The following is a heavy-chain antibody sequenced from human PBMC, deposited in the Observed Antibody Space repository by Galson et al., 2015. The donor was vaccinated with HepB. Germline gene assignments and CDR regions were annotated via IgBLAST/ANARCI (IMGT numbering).Heavy chain of an antibody. CDR1: GFTFSDAW. V-gene: IGHV3-15*01. CDR2: IRNKANGKAV. Sequence: SLRLSCAASGFTFSDAWLSWVRQAPGKGPEWVGRIRNKANGKAVHYAAPVKGRFTISRDDSKSTLYLQLHSLKTEDTALYYCTTGFGDAESFWGQGTVVTVSS. D-gene: IGHD4-17*01. CDR3: TTGFGDAESF. J-gene: IGHJ3*01.